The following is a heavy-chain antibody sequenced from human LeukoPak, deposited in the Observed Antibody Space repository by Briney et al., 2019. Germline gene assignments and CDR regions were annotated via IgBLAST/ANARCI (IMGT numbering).Heavy chain of an antibody. CDR2: ISSGSRYI. J-gene: IGHJ4*02. CDR1: GFTFSDYY. Sequence: GGSLRLSCAAAGFTFSDYYMSWIRQAPGKGLEWVSYISSGSRYINYADSVEGRFTISRDNAKNSVYLQMTSLRAEDTAVYYCTRDQSGSGFNSDYWGQGTLVTASA. CDR3: TRDQSGSGFNSDY. D-gene: IGHD3-22*01. V-gene: IGHV3-11*05.